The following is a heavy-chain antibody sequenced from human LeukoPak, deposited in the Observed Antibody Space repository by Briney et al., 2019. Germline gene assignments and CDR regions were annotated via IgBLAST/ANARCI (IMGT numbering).Heavy chain of an antibody. CDR2: INPSGGST. V-gene: IGHV1-46*02. CDR3: ARSPAYGEYAAYYFDY. J-gene: IGHJ4*02. Sequence: ASLKVSCKASGYTFNTYYMNWVRQAPGQGLEWMGIINPSGGSTSYAQKFQGRVTMTRDTSTSTVYMELSSLRSEDTAVYSCARSPAYGEYAAYYFDYWGQGTLVTVSS. D-gene: IGHD4-17*01. CDR1: GYTFNTYY.